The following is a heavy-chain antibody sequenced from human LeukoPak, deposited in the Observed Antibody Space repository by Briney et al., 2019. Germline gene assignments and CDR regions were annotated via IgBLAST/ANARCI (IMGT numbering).Heavy chain of an antibody. CDR3: ARGRRSYYDSSGYYPRNWFDP. CDR2: HSHRGSA. V-gene: IGHV4-39*07. J-gene: IGHJ5*02. CDR1: VASLNSDTYY. Sequence: PSETLSLTCTVSVASLNSDTYYWGWIRQPPGEGLEWIETHSHRGSAYYNPSLRSRITMSVDTSKSQCSLKLSSVTAADTAVYYCARGRRSYYDSSGYYPRNWFDPWGQGTLVTVSS. D-gene: IGHD3-22*01.